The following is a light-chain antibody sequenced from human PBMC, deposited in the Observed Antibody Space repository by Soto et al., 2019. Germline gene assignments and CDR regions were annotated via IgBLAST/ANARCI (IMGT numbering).Light chain of an antibody. Sequence: DIQMTQSPSTLSASVGDRVTITCRASQSISSWLAWYQQKPGKAPKLLIYAASSLQSGVPSRFSGGGSGTDFTLTISRLEPEDFAVYFCQQYAGPPTTFGQGTRLEIK. CDR2: AAS. CDR3: QQYAGPPTT. V-gene: IGKV1-5*01. CDR1: QSISSW. J-gene: IGKJ5*01.